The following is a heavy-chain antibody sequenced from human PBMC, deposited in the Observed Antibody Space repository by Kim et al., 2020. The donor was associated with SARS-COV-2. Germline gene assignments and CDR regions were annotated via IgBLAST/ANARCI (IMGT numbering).Heavy chain of an antibody. Sequence: GGSLRLSCAASRFTFSSYAMHWVRQAPGKGLEWVALIWFDGSYTYYTDSVKGRFTISRDNSKNTLYLQMNSLRAEDTAMYYCAKPPDVFGSGSYSFLDQWGQGTLVTVSS. CDR1: RFTFSSYA. J-gene: IGHJ4*02. V-gene: IGHV3-33*06. CDR2: IWFDGSYT. CDR3: AKPPDVFGSGSYSFLDQ. D-gene: IGHD3-10*01.